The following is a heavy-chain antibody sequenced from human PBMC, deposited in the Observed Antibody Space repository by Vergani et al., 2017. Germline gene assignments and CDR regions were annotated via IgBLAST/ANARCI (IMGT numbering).Heavy chain of an antibody. V-gene: IGHV3-30*18. Sequence: QVQLVESAGGVVQPGGSLRLSCAASGFTSSYYGMHWVRQAPGKGLEWVAVISYDGTQKYYADSVKGRFTISRDNSKSTLYLQMNSLRTEDTAVYYCAKKSCSTPGCQIGYFREWGQGTLVTVSS. CDR2: ISYDGTQK. J-gene: IGHJ1*01. CDR3: AKKSCSTPGCQIGYFRE. CDR1: GFTSSYYG. D-gene: IGHD2-2*01.